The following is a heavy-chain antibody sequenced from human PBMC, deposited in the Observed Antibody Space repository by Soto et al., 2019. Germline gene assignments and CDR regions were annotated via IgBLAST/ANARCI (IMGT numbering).Heavy chain of an antibody. V-gene: IGHV2-5*02. CDR2: IYWDDDK. Sequence: QITLKESGPTLVKPTQTLTLTCTFSGFSLSTSGVGVGWIRQPPGKALEWLALIYWDDDKRYSPSLKSRLTITKDTSKNQVVLTMTNMDPVDTAPYCCAHSLIGYYYDSSGSNWFDPWGQGTLVTVSS. CDR3: AHSLIGYYYDSSGSNWFDP. J-gene: IGHJ5*02. D-gene: IGHD3-22*01. CDR1: GFSLSTSGVG.